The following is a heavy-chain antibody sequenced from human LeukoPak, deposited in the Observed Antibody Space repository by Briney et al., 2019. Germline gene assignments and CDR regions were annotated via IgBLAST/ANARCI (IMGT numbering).Heavy chain of an antibody. V-gene: IGHV1-2*02. CDR2: INPNSGGT. D-gene: IGHD3/OR15-3a*01. Sequence: ASVKVSCKASGYTFTGFHIHWVRQAPGQGLEWMGLINPNSGGTNYAQKFQGRVTMTRDTSISTAYMELIRLRSDDTAVCYCAKEGTGIDYWGQGTLVTVSS. J-gene: IGHJ4*02. CDR3: AKEGTGIDY. CDR1: GYTFTGFH.